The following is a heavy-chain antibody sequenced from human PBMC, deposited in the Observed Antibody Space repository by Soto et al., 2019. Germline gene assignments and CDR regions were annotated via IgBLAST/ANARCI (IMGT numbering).Heavy chain of an antibody. J-gene: IGHJ4*02. CDR3: ARDLLNVDTAMVTH. V-gene: IGHV3-21*01. D-gene: IGHD5-18*01. CDR1: GFTFSSYS. CDR2: ISSSSSYI. Sequence: GGSLRLSCAASGFTFSSYSMNWVRQAPGKGLEWVSSISSSSSYIYYADSVKGRFTISRDNAKNSLYLQMNSLRAEDTAVYYCARDLLNVDTAMVTHWGQGTLVTVSS.